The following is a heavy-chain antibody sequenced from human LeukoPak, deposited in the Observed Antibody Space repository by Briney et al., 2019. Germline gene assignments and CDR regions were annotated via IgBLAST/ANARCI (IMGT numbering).Heavy chain of an antibody. V-gene: IGHV1-46*01. J-gene: IGHJ6*02. Sequence: ASVKVSCKASGYTFTSYYMHWVRQAPGQGLEWMGIINPSGGSTSYAQKFQGRVTMTRDTSTSTVYMELSSLRSEDTAVYYCARVGIVVVPAAMPREDYYCGMDVWGQGTTVTVSS. CDR3: ARVGIVVVPAAMPREDYYCGMDV. CDR1: GYTFTSYY. D-gene: IGHD2-2*01. CDR2: INPSGGST.